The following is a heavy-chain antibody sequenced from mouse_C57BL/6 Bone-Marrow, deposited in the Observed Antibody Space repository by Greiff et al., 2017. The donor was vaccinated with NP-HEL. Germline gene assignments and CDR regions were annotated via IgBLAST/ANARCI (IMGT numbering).Heavy chain of an antibody. J-gene: IGHJ2*01. CDR1: GYTFTSYW. CDR2: IYPGSGST. V-gene: IGHV1-55*01. CDR3: ARIRSYFDY. Sequence: QVQLQQPGAELVKPGASVKMSCKASGYTFTSYWITWVKQRPGQGLEWIGDIYPGSGSTNYNEKFKSKATLTVYTSSSTAYMQLSSLTSEDSAVYYCARIRSYFDYWGQGTTLTVSS.